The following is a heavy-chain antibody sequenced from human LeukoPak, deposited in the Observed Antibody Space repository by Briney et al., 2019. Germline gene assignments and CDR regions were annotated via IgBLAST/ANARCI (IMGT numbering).Heavy chain of an antibody. D-gene: IGHD1-1*01. V-gene: IGHV3-11*06. J-gene: IGHJ4*02. CDR3: ARQVGTYDY. CDR2: ISTTSSFT. CDR1: GFTFSDYY. Sequence: GGSLRLSCAASGFTFSDYYMNWIRQAPGEGLEWVSYISTTSSFTKYADSVKGRFTISRDNANKSLYLQMNSLRAEDTAVYYCARQVGTYDYWGQGTLVTVSS.